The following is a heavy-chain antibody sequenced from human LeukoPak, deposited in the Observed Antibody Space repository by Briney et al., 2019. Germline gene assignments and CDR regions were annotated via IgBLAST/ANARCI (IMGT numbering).Heavy chain of an antibody. CDR1: GYSFTSYW. CDR2: IYPGDSET. J-gene: IGHJ4*02. D-gene: IGHD6-6*01. CDR3: ARHLARYSSSYYFDY. V-gene: IGHV5-51*01. Sequence: GESLKISCKGSGYSFTSYWIGWVRQMPGKGLEWMGIIYPGDSETRYSPSFQGQVTISADKSISTAYLQWSSLKASDTAMYYCARHLARYSSSYYFDYWGQGALVTVSS.